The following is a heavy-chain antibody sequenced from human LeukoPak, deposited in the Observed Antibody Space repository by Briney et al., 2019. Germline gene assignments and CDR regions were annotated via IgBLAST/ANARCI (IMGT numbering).Heavy chain of an antibody. J-gene: IGHJ4*02. CDR1: GDSVSTYIAA. V-gene: IGHV6-1*01. Sequence: SQTLSLTCAISGDSVSTYIAAWNWIRQSPSRGLEWLGRTYYRSKWYNDYAVSVKSRITINPDTSKNQFSLQLNSVTPEDTAVYYCARGSAARGSVDYWGQGTLATVSS. CDR3: ARGSAARGSVDY. CDR2: TYYRSKWYN. D-gene: IGHD2-15*01.